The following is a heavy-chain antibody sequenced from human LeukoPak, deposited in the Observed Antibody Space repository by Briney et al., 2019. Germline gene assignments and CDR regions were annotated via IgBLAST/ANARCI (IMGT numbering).Heavy chain of an antibody. J-gene: IGHJ4*02. Sequence: SETLSLTCNVSGDSISPYYWSWIRQPPGKGLEWVGYVFRTGHTNYNPSLRSRVTISLDTSKNQFSLKLSSVTAADTAVYYCARHIFGHLFDTWGQGTLVTVSS. D-gene: IGHD3-3*02. V-gene: IGHV4-59*01. CDR3: ARHIFGHLFDT. CDR1: GDSISPYY. CDR2: VFRTGHT.